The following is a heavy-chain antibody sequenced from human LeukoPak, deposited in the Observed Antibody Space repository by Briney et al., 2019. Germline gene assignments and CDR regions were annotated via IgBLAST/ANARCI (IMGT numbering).Heavy chain of an antibody. CDR3: AREEGRNPSSSSGY. J-gene: IGHJ4*02. V-gene: IGHV3-33*08. Sequence: GGSLRLSCAVSGLTFSSSWMDWVRQAPGKGLEWLALIWYDGSKKYHADSVKGRFTISRDNSKDTLYLQMNSLRVEDTAVYYCAREEGRNPSSSSGYWGQGTLVAVS. D-gene: IGHD6-6*01. CDR1: GLTFSSSW. CDR2: IWYDGSKK.